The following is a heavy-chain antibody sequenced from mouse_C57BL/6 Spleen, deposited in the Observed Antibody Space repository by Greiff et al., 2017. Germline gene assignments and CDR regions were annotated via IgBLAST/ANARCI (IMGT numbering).Heavy chain of an antibody. CDR2: INPNNGGT. CDR1: GYTFTDYN. V-gene: IGHV1-22*01. CDR3: ARGGFYYYGSSYAMDY. Sequence: VQLQQSGPELVKPGASVKMSCKASGYTFTDYNMHWVKQSPGKSLEWIGYINPNNGGTSYNQKFKGKATLTVNKSSSTAYMELRSLTSEDSAVYYCARGGFYYYGSSYAMDYWGQGTSVTVSS. D-gene: IGHD1-1*01. J-gene: IGHJ4*01.